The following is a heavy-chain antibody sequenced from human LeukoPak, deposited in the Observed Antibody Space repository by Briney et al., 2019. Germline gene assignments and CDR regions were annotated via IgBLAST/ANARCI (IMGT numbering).Heavy chain of an antibody. CDR2: IKQDESEK. Sequence: PGGSLRLSCAASGFTFSGYWMTWVRQAPGKGLEWVTNIKQDESEKYYVDSVKGRFTVSRDNARNLLYLQMNSLRADDTAVYYCVRVVDGCSFDYWGRGTLVTVSS. V-gene: IGHV3-7*01. CDR1: GFTFSGYW. J-gene: IGHJ4*02. CDR3: VRVVDGCSFDY. D-gene: IGHD4/OR15-4a*01.